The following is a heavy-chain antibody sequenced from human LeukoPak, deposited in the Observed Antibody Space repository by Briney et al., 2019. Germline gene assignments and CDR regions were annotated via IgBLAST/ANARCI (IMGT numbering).Heavy chain of an antibody. CDR3: ARPYYYDSSGHFFQH. J-gene: IGHJ1*01. CDR2: ISAYNGNT. V-gene: IGHV1-18*01. CDR1: GGTFSSYA. Sequence: HGASVKVSCKASGGTFSSYAISWVRQAPGQGLEWMGWISAYNGNTNYAQKLQGRVTMTTDTSTSTAYMELRSLRSDDTAVYYCARPYYYDSSGHFFQHWGQGTLVTVSS. D-gene: IGHD3-22*01.